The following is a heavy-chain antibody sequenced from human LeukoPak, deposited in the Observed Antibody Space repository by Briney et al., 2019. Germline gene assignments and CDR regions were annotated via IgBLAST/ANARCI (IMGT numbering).Heavy chain of an antibody. J-gene: IGHJ4*02. CDR3: ARGIYGGAKGY. Sequence: GGSLRLSCAASGFTVSSNYMSWVRQAPGKGLEWVSVIYSGGYTYYADSVKGRFTISRDNSKNTLYLQMSSLRAEDTAVYYCARGIYGGAKGYWGQGTLVTVSS. CDR1: GFTVSSNY. V-gene: IGHV3-53*01. D-gene: IGHD1-26*01. CDR2: IYSGGYT.